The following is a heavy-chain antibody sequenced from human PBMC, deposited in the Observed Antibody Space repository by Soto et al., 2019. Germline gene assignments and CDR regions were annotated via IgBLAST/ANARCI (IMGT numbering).Heavy chain of an antibody. CDR2: ITSSGSNT. J-gene: IGHJ4*02. V-gene: IGHV3-23*01. CDR3: AKEQGRVAAALDY. CDR1: GFTFSGYG. Sequence: EVQLLESGGDLVQRGGSLRLSCAASGFTFSGYGMSWVRQAPGKGLEWVSSITSSGSNTYYVDSVKGRFTISRDNSKNTQYLQMNSLTVEDTAVYYCAKEQGRVAAALDYWGQGTLVTVSS. D-gene: IGHD6-13*01.